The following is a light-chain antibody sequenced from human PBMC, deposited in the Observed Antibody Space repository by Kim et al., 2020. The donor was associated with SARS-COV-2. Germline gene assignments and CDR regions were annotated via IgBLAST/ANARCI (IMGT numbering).Light chain of an antibody. CDR3: QHYGRSPPWT. Sequence: EIVLTQSPGTLSVSPGERATLSCRASQSITNSHLAWYQQKPGQAPRLLIYGEFKRATGIPDRFSASLSGTDFTLTINRLEPEDFAFYYCQHYGRSPPWTFGQGTKVDIK. V-gene: IGKV3-20*01. CDR2: GEF. CDR1: QSITNSH. J-gene: IGKJ1*01.